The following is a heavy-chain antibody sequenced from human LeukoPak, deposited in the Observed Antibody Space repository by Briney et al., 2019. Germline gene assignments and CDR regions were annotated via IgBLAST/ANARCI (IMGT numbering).Heavy chain of an antibody. D-gene: IGHD3-10*01. CDR2: IYTSGST. CDR3: ARGVGYYGSGSYYPIGY. CDR1: GGSISSYY. Sequence: SETLSLTCTVSGGSISSYYWSWIRQPAGKGLEWIGRIYTSGSTNYNPSLKSRVTMSVDTSKNQFSLKLSSVTAADTAVYYCARGVGYYGSGSYYPIGYWGQGTLVTVSS. V-gene: IGHV4-4*07. J-gene: IGHJ4*02.